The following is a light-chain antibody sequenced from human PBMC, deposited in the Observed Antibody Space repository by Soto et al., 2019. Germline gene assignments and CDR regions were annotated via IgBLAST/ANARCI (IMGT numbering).Light chain of an antibody. Sequence: QSALTQPASVSGSPGQSITISCTGTSSDVGSHNLVSWYQQHPGKAPKLMIYEASKRPSGASNRFSGSKSGNTASLTISGLQAEDEADYYCCSYAGSSTFVIFGGGTKSPS. V-gene: IGLV2-23*02. J-gene: IGLJ2*01. CDR1: SSDVGSHNL. CDR2: EAS. CDR3: CSYAGSSTFVI.